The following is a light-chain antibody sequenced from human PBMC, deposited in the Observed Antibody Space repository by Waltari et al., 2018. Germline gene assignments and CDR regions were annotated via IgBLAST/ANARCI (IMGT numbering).Light chain of an antibody. V-gene: IGLV3-21*04. CDR1: KLGRKR. J-gene: IGLJ2*01. CDR2: YDS. Sequence: SYVVTQSPSVSVAPGETARITCGGEKLGRKRGPWFQQRPGQAPVMVIPYDSDRPSGIPERFSGSNSGNTATLTISWVEAEDEADYYCLVWHSTIDHQGVFGGGTKLTVL. CDR3: LVWHSTIDHQGV.